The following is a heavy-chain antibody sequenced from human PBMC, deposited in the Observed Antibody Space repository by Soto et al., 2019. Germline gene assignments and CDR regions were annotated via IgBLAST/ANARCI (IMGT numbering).Heavy chain of an antibody. CDR2: ISSSSSTI. CDR3: AGDVLLWFVEFDPYYGMDV. J-gene: IGHJ6*02. CDR1: GFTFSSYS. V-gene: IGHV3-48*02. D-gene: IGHD3-10*01. Sequence: GGSLRLSCAASGFTFSSYSMNWVRQAPGKGLEWVSYISSSSSTIYYAESVKGRISSSRDNAKNSLYLEMNSLRDEDTAVYYCAGDVLLWFVEFDPYYGMDVWGQGTMVTVSS.